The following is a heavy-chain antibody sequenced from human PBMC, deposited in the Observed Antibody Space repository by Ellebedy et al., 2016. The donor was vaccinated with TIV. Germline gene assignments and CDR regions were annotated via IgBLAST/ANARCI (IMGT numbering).Heavy chain of an antibody. CDR1: GFTFSSYG. CDR2: VSYAGDKK. D-gene: IGHD6-6*01. CDR3: ARAGRGSSSPGDFDY. J-gene: IGHJ4*02. V-gene: IGHV3-30*03. Sequence: GESLKISCVASGFTFSSYGMHWVRQAPGKGLEWVAVVSYAGDKKYYADSVKGRFTISRDNAKNSLYLQMNSLRAEDTAVYYCARAGRGSSSPGDFDYWGQGTLVTVSS.